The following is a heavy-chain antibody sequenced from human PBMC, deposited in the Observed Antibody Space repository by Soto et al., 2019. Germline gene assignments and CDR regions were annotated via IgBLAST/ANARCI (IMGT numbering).Heavy chain of an antibody. CDR1: GGTFSSYA. CDR2: IIPIFGTA. V-gene: IGHV1-69*13. J-gene: IGHJ4*02. Sequence: SVKVSCKASGGTFSSYAISWVRQAPGQGLEWMGGIIPIFGTANYAQKFQGRVTITADESTSTAYMELSSLRSEDTAVYYCARDHQQWLARNYFDYWGQGTLVTVSS. CDR3: ARDHQQWLARNYFDY. D-gene: IGHD6-19*01.